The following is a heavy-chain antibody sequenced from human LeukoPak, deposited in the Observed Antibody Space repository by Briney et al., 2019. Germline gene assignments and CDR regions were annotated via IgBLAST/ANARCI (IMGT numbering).Heavy chain of an antibody. CDR1: GFTFDDYA. V-gene: IGHV3-9*01. CDR2: ISWNSGSI. Sequence: GGPLRLSCAASGFTFDDYAMHWVRQAPGKGLEWVSGISWNSGSIGYADSVKGRFTISRDNAKNSLYLQMNSLRAEDTALYYCAKVGGSGHFDYWGQGTLVTVSS. CDR3: AKVGGSGHFDY. J-gene: IGHJ4*02. D-gene: IGHD3-10*01.